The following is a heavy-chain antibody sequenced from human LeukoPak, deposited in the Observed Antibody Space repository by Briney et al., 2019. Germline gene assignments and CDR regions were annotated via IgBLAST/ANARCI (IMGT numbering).Heavy chain of an antibody. Sequence: SENLSLTCAVYSGSFSGYYWSWIRQPPGKGLEWIWEINHSGSTNYNPSLESRVTISVDTSKNQFSLKLSSVTAADTAVYYFGGGGGGLGAGITIFGSVAFDNWGQGTMVTVSS. CDR1: SGSFSGYY. J-gene: IGHJ3*02. CDR3: GGGGGGLGAGITIFGSVAFDN. V-gene: IGHV4-34*01. D-gene: IGHD3-3*01. CDR2: INHSGST.